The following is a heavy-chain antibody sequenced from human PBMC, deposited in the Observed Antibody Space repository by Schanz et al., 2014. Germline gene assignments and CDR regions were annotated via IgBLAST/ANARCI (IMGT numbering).Heavy chain of an antibody. CDR1: GFTFSSYA. CDR3: TSMATIPRNWFDP. V-gene: IGHV3-15*01. J-gene: IGHJ5*02. D-gene: IGHD2-2*02. CDR2: IKSNTDGGTT. Sequence: VQLVESGGGVVQPGRSLRLSCAASGFTFSSYAMSWVRQAPGKGLEWVGRIKSNTDGGTTDYATPVKGRFTISRDDSKNTLYLQMNSLKSEDTAVYYCTSMATIPRNWFDPWGQGTLVTVSS.